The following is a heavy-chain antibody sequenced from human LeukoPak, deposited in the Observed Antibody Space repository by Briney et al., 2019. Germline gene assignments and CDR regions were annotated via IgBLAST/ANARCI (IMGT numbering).Heavy chain of an antibody. V-gene: IGHV1-2*02. D-gene: IGHD2-8*01. J-gene: IGHJ4*02. CDR1: GYTFTDYY. CDR3: AKDRSCINDVCHGDFDY. CDR2: INPNSGT. Sequence: ASVKVSCKASGYTFTDYYMHWVRQAPGQGLEWMGWINPNSGTNYAQKFQGRVTMTRDTSISTAYMELTRLTSDDTAVYYCAKDRSCINDVCHGDFDYWGQGTLVTVSS.